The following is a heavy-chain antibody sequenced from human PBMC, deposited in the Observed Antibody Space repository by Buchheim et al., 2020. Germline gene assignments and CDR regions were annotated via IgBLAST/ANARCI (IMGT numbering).Heavy chain of an antibody. D-gene: IGHD2-2*02. Sequence: QVQLQESGPGLVKPSETLSLTCTVSGGSVSSGSYYWSWIRQPPGKGLEWIGYIYYSGSANYNPSLKSRVTISVDTSKNQFSLKLSSVTAADTAVYYCARGRGYCTSTSCYTGWSDPWGQVTL. CDR3: ARGRGYCTSTSCYTGWSDP. J-gene: IGHJ5*02. CDR1: GGSVSSGSYY. CDR2: IYYSGSA. V-gene: IGHV4-61*01.